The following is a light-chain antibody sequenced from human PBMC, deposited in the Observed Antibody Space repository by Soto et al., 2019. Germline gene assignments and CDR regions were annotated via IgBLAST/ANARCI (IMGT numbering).Light chain of an antibody. Sequence: DIVLTQSPDSLAVSLGERATINCKSSQSVLYSSNNKNYLAWYQQRPGQPPNLLIYWASTRESGVHDRFSGSGSGTDFTLTISSLQAEDVAIYYCQQYFSFPWTFGQGTKVEIK. CDR3: QQYFSFPWT. V-gene: IGKV4-1*01. CDR1: QSVLYSSNNKNY. CDR2: WAS. J-gene: IGKJ1*01.